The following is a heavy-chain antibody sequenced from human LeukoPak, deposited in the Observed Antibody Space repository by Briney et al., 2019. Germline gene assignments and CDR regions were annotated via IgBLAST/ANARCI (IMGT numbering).Heavy chain of an antibody. CDR3: AKDLFRSLVGATYDY. CDR2: TNPNSGGT. CDR1: GYTFTGYY. D-gene: IGHD1-26*01. V-gene: IGHV1-2*02. Sequence: ASVKVSCKASGYTFTGYYMHWVRQPPGQGLEWMGWTNPNSGGTNYAQKFPGRVTMTRDTSISTAYMELSRLRSDDTAVYYCAKDLFRSLVGATYDYWGQGTLVTVSS. J-gene: IGHJ4*02.